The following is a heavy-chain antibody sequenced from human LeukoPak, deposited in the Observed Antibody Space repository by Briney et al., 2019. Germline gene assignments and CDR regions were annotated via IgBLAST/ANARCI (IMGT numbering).Heavy chain of an antibody. D-gene: IGHD4-17*01. CDR3: ATLHWARDTVSFDY. CDR1: GFTFSNYW. Sequence: GVLRLSCEGSGFTFSNYWMTWVRPAPEKGLEWVANIKPSGSEKHYADSVEGRFTISRDNAKNSLYLQMNSLRAEDTAVYYCATLHWARDTVSFDYWGQGSLVTVSS. J-gene: IGHJ4*02. CDR2: IKPSGSEK. V-gene: IGHV3-7*01.